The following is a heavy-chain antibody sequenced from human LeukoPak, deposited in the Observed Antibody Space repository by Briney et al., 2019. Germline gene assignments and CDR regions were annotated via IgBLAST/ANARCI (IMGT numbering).Heavy chain of an antibody. Sequence: PGGSLRLSCAASGFTFSSYGMHWVRQAPGKGLEWVAVISYDGSNKYYADSVKGRFTISRDNSKNTLYLQMNSLRAEDTAVYYCATRVVVTALSAEYFQHWGQGTLVTVSS. CDR1: GFTFSSYG. J-gene: IGHJ1*01. CDR3: ATRVVVTALSAEYFQH. D-gene: IGHD2-21*02. CDR2: ISYDGSNK. V-gene: IGHV3-30*03.